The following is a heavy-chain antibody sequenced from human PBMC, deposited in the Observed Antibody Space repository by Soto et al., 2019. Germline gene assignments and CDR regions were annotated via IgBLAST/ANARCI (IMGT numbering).Heavy chain of an antibody. CDR1: GGSIGSGGYY. CDR2: IYYSGST. V-gene: IGHV4-31*03. CDR3: ARASGYYKPTIDY. D-gene: IGHD3-22*01. Sequence: QVQLQESGPGLVKPSQTLSLTCTVSGGSIGSGGYYWSWIRQHPGKGLEWIGYIYYSGSTYYNPSLKSRVTISVDTSKNQFSLKLSSVTAADTAVYYCARASGYYKPTIDYWGQGTLVTVSS. J-gene: IGHJ4*02.